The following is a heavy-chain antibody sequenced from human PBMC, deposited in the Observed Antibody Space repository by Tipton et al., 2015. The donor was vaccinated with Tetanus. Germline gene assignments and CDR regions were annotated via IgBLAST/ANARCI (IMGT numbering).Heavy chain of an antibody. J-gene: IGHJ5*02. V-gene: IGHV4-34*01. D-gene: IGHD2-2*01. CDR1: GVSVRSYY. CDR2: VIYDGTS. CDR3: ARGVPYSTTMGSDWFGP. Sequence: TLSLTCTVSGVSVRSYYWSWIRQSPDKGLEWLGDVIYDGTSYYNPSLNSRVKISLDTSMNQVSLTLTSVTAADTALYYCARGVPYSTTMGSDWFGPWGQGTLVTVSS.